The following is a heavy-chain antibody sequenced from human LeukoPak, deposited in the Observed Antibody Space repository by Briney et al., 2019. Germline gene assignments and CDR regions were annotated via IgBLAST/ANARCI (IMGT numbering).Heavy chain of an antibody. V-gene: IGHV1-69*06. Sequence: ASVKVSCKASGGTFSSYAISWVRQAPGQGLEWMGGIIPIFGTANYAQKFQGRVTITADKSTSTAYMELSSLRSEDTAVYYCATVYIAAKTYYYYYMDVWGKGTTVTVSS. CDR2: IIPIFGTA. CDR1: GGTFSSYA. D-gene: IGHD6-13*01. J-gene: IGHJ6*03. CDR3: ATVYIAAKTYYYYYMDV.